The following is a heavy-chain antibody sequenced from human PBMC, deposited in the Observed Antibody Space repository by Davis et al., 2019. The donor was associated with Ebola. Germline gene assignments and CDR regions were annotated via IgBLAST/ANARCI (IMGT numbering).Heavy chain of an antibody. CDR3: ARQAYSGSYYAYYYYMDV. Sequence: GESLKISCKGSGYSFTSYWIGWVRQMPGKGLEWMGIIYPGDSDTRYSPSFQGQVTISADKSISTAYLQWSSLKASDTAMYYCARQAYSGSYYAYYYYMDVWGKGTTVTVSS. CDR1: GYSFTSYW. D-gene: IGHD1-26*01. CDR2: IYPGDSDT. J-gene: IGHJ6*03. V-gene: IGHV5-51*01.